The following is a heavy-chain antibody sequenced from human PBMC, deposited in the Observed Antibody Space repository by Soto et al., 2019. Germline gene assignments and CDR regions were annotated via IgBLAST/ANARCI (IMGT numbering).Heavy chain of an antibody. Sequence: ASVEVSCKASGYTFTGYYMRWVRQAPGQGLEWMGWINPNSGGTNYAQKFQGRVTMTRDTSISTAYMELSRLRSDDTAVYYCAAAAAYYYYGMDVWGQGTTVTVSS. D-gene: IGHD6-13*01. CDR1: GYTFTGYY. J-gene: IGHJ6*02. CDR2: INPNSGGT. CDR3: AAAAAYYYYGMDV. V-gene: IGHV1-2*02.